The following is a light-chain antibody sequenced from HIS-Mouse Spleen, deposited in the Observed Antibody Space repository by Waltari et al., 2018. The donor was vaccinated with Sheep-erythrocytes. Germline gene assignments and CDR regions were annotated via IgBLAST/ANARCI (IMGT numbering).Light chain of an antibody. J-gene: IGLJ3*02. CDR1: CVAVVGYKY. CDR3: SSYTSSSTSWV. V-gene: IGLV2-14*03. Sequence: QSALTQPASASGSPGPANTLPATGTCVAVVGYKYVSWDQQHPGKAPKRMIYDVRNRPSGVSNRFAGSKSGNTASLTISGLQAEDEADYYCSSYTSSSTSWVFGGGTKLTVL. CDR2: DVR.